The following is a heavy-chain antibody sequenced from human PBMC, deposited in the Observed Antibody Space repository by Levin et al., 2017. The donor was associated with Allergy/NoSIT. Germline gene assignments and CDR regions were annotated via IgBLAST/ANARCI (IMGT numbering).Heavy chain of an antibody. V-gene: IGHV3-23*01. CDR1: GFTFSSYA. CDR2: ISGSGGST. J-gene: IGHJ4*02. CDR3: AKDVPMIVVVPVYYFDY. D-gene: IGHD3-22*01. Sequence: GESLKISCAASGFTFSSYAMSWVRQAPGKGLEWVSAISGSGGSTYYADSVKGRFTISRDNSKNTLYLQMNSLRAEDTAVYYCAKDVPMIVVVPVYYFDYWGQGTLVTVSS.